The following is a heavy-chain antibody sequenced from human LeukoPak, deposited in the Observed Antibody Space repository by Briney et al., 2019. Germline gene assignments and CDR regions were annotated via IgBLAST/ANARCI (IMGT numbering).Heavy chain of an antibody. D-gene: IGHD2-15*01. CDR3: AKSLGYCSGGSCCPFDY. J-gene: IGHJ4*02. CDR1: GFTFSSYA. CDR2: ISGSGGST. Sequence: GGSLRLSCAASGFTFSSYAMSWVRQAPGRGLEWVSAISGSGGSTYYADSVKGRFTISRDNSKNTLYLQMNSLRAEDTAVYYCAKSLGYCSGGSCCPFDYWGQGTLVTVSS. V-gene: IGHV3-23*01.